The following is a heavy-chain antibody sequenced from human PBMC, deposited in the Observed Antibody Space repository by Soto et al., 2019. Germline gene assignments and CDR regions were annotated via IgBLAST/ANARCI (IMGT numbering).Heavy chain of an antibody. CDR1: GYTFINNW. J-gene: IGHJ4*02. CDR2: THGGDANT. V-gene: IGHV5-51*01. CDR3: ARRGTYSSGWDY. Sequence: GESLKISCQASGYTFINNWIGWVRQKPGKGLEWMGITHGGDANTRYSPSFEGQVTISTDKSITTAYLQWSSLKASDTAMYYCARRGTYSSGWDYWGQGTLVTVS. D-gene: IGHD6-19*01.